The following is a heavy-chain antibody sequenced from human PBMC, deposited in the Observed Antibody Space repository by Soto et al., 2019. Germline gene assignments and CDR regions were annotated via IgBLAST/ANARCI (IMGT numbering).Heavy chain of an antibody. J-gene: IGHJ6*02. V-gene: IGHV3-30*04. CDR2: ISYDGRKE. D-gene: IGHD2-2*02. Sequence: GGSLRLSCTASGFTFSSFAMHWARQAPGKGLEWVAVISYDGRKEYYADSVKGRFSISRDNSKNTVYLQMNSLRPEDTAVYYCARGCSSNDCYTNYYYYYAMDVWGQGTTVTVSS. CDR1: GFTFSSFA. CDR3: ARGCSSNDCYTNYYYYYAMDV.